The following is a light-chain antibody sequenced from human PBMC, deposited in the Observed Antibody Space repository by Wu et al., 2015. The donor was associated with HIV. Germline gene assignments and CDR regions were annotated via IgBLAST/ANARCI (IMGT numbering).Light chain of an antibody. CDR1: QGIRND. Sequence: IQMTQSPSFLSASVGDRVTITCRASQGIRNDLGWYQQKPGKAPKLLIYAASSLQSGVPSRFSGSGSGTDFTLTISGLQAEDFATYYCLQDYSYPRITFGQGTRLEIK. V-gene: IGKV1-6*01. CDR3: LQDYSYPRIT. CDR2: AAS. J-gene: IGKJ5*01.